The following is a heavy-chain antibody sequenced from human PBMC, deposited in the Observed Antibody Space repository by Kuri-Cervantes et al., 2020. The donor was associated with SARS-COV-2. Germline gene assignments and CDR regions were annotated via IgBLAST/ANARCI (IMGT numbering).Heavy chain of an antibody. Sequence: GESLKISCAASRFTFTLFNLNWVRQAPGKGLEWLAHIDSGSASIYYADSVRGRFIISRDNDNDSLYLQMEGLTVDDTALYYCARDPFILVKGPSGIGMSGPKSYFDSWGEGTLVTVSS. V-gene: IGHV3-48*01. J-gene: IGHJ4*02. CDR3: ARDPFILVKGPSGIGMSGPKSYFDS. D-gene: IGHD6-6*01. CDR2: IDSGSASI. CDR1: RFTFTLFN.